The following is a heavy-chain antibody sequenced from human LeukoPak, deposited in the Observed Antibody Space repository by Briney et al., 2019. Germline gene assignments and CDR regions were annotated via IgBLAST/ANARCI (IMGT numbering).Heavy chain of an antibody. CDR3: ARGTGQLVFSY. V-gene: IGHV4-34*01. D-gene: IGHD6-6*01. Sequence: SETLSLTCAVYGGSFSTYYWSWIRQPPGKGLEGIGEINHSGTTNYNPSLKSRVTISVDTSKNQFSLKLSSVTAADTAVYYCARGTGQLVFSYWGQGTLVTVSS. J-gene: IGHJ4*02. CDR1: GGSFSTYY. CDR2: INHSGTT.